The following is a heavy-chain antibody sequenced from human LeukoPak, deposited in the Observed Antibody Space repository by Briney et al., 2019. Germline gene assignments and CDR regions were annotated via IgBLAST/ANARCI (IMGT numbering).Heavy chain of an antibody. CDR2: IYTSGST. V-gene: IGHV4-61*02. D-gene: IGHD4-17*01. Sequence: PSETLSLSCTVSGGSISSGSYYWSWIRPPAGKGLEWIGRIYTSGSTNHNPSLRSRVTISVDTSKNQFSLKLSSVTAADTAVYYCAREGWKMTTVTTSWYFDLWGRGTLVTVSS. CDR1: GGSISSGSYY. CDR3: AREGWKMTTVTTSWYFDL. J-gene: IGHJ2*01.